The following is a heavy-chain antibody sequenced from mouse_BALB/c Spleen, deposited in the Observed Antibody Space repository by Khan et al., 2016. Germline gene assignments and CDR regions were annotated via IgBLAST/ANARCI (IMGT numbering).Heavy chain of an antibody. CDR3: ARYYYGSNYVDY. CDR2: ISYSGST. Sequence: EVQLQESGPGLVKPSQSLSLTCTVTGYSITSDYAWNWIRQFPGNKLEWMGYISYSGSTRYNPSLNSRSSITRDTSNNQFFLQLTSVTTEDPAPYYCARYYYGSNYVDYWGQGTTLTVSS. D-gene: IGHD1-1*01. V-gene: IGHV3-2*02. J-gene: IGHJ2*01. CDR1: GYSITSDYA.